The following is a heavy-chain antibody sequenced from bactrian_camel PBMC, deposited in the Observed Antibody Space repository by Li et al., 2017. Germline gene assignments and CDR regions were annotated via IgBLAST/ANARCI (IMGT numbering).Heavy chain of an antibody. Sequence: VQLVESGGGSVQAGGSLRLSCKVSDHSHNSFCMDWFRQAPGQEREGVATIATGGGIYWYADSVKGRFTISQGNGEKTVVLQMNSLKPEDTAMYYCAARSFAYCNNLDREFMDYWGQGTQVTVS. V-gene: IGHV3S1*01. J-gene: IGHJ4*01. CDR1: DHSHNSFC. CDR3: AARSFAYCNNLDREFMDY. CDR2: IATGGGIY. D-gene: IGHD3*01.